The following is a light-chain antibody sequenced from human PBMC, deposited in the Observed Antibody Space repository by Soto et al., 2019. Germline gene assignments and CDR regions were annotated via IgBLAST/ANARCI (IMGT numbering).Light chain of an antibody. CDR1: QSISTY. CDR2: AAS. J-gene: IGKJ2*01. CDR3: QQSYSAPGT. V-gene: IGKV1-39*01. Sequence: IQMTQSPSSLSASVGDRVTITCRASQSISTYLNWYLQKPGKAPKLLIYAASSLQSGVPSRFSGSGSGTYFTLTITSLQPEDFATYYCQQSYSAPGTFGQGTKLEIK.